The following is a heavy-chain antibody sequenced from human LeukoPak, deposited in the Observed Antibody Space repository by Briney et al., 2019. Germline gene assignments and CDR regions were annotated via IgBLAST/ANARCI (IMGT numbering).Heavy chain of an antibody. V-gene: IGHV3-33*01. D-gene: IGHD4-17*01. CDR3: ERDRSFYADGAFDD. J-gene: IGHJ4*02. CDR2: IWDDGSNK. Sequence: GGSLRLSCAASGFTFSSYGMHWVRQAPGKGLEWVAVIWDDGSNKYYADSMKGRFTISTDTSKNTLYRQMNSLRAEDTAVYYCERDRSFYADGAFDDWGQGTLVTASS. CDR1: GFTFSSYG.